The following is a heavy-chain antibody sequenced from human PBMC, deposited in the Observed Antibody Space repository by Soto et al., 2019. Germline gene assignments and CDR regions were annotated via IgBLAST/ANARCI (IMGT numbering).Heavy chain of an antibody. CDR2: ISSSGYI. V-gene: IGHV3-21*01. CDR1: GCNFNSYT. J-gene: IGHJ6*02. D-gene: IGHD2-15*01. Sequence: GCRRLSGAASGCNFNSYTINWVRQAPGKRLEWLSSISSSGYIFSTDSVRGRFTISRDNAKNPVYLQINSLRAEDTAVYFCARDCSGGSCYPGMDVWGQGTTVTVSS. CDR3: ARDCSGGSCYPGMDV.